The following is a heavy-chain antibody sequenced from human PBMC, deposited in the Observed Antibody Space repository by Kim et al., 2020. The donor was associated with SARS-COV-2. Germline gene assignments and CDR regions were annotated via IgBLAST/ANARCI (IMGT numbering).Heavy chain of an antibody. CDR2: ST. CDR3: ASGRGILTGP. D-gene: IGHD3-9*01. V-gene: IGHV4-59*09. Sequence: STNYTPSLKSRVTISVDTSKNQFSLKLSSVTAADTAVYYCASGRGILTGPWGQGTLVTVSS. J-gene: IGHJ4*02.